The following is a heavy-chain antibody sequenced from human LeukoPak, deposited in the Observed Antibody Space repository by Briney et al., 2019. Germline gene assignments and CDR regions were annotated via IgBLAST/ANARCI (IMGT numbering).Heavy chain of an antibody. CDR1: GFTFSSFG. J-gene: IGHJ4*02. V-gene: IGHV3-33*01. Sequence: GGSLRLSCAASGFTFSSFGMHWVRQAPGKGLEWVAVIWSDGSNKYYADSVKGRFAISRDNSKNTLYLQMNSLRAEDTAVYYCARDQVAYCGGDCSELFDYWGQGTLVTVSS. D-gene: IGHD2-21*02. CDR3: ARDQVAYCGGDCSELFDY. CDR2: IWSDGSNK.